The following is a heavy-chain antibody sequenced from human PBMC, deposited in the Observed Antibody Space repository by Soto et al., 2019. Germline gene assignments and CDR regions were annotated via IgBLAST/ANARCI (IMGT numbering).Heavy chain of an antibody. D-gene: IGHD2-21*02. V-gene: IGHV4-4*01. Sequence: PGPLSPTSGVLGSTAAIMHWWSSVRPSPGRGLEWIGSVYHTGDTNFNPSLKSRVTFSVDKSNNQFSLRLTSVTAADTAVYFCARESVTAGGNNYLDPWGPGTLVTVSS. CDR1: GSTAAIMHW. CDR2: VYHTGDT. CDR3: ARESVTAGGNNYLDP. J-gene: IGHJ5*02.